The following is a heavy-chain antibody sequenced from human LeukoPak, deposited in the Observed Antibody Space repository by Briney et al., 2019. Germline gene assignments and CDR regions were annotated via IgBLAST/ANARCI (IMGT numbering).Heavy chain of an antibody. CDR2: IYYSGST. CDR3: ARALGGVISFDY. D-gene: IGHD3-16*01. Sequence: SETLSLTCTVSGGSISSYYWSWIRQPPGKGLEWIGYIYYSGSTNYNPSLKGRVTISVDTSKNQFSLKLSSVTAADTAVYYCARALGGVISFDYWGQGTLVTVSS. V-gene: IGHV4-59*01. CDR1: GGSISSYY. J-gene: IGHJ4*02.